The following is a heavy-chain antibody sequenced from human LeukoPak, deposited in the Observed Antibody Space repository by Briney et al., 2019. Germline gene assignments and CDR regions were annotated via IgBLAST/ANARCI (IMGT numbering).Heavy chain of an antibody. J-gene: IGHJ3*02. D-gene: IGHD3-10*01. CDR3: ARDLGYYYGSGSYYNGDAFDI. CDR2: IYYTGST. CDR1: GGSISSYY. V-gene: IGHV4-59*01. Sequence: SETLSLTCTVSGGSISSYYWSWIRQPPGKGLGWIGYIYYTGSTNYNPSLKSRATISVDTSKNQFSLKLSSVTAADTAVYYCARDLGYYYGSGSYYNGDAFDIWGQGTMVTVSS.